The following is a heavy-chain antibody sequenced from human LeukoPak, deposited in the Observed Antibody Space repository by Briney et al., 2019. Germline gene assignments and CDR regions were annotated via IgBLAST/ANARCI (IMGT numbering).Heavy chain of an antibody. CDR1: GFTFDDYG. V-gene: IGHV3-20*04. D-gene: IGHD3-10*01. CDR2: INWNGDRT. J-gene: IGHJ4*02. CDR3: ARRGYYGSGTYLDY. Sequence: PGGSLRLSCAASGFTFDDYGMSWVRQAPGKGLELVSGINWNGDRTGYADSVRGRFTISRDNAKNSMYLQMNSLRAEDTALYYCARRGYYGSGTYLDYWGQGTLVTVSS.